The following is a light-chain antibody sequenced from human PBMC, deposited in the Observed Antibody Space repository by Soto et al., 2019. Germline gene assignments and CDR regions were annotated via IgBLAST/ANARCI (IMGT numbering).Light chain of an antibody. CDR1: GSDIGSYDY. Sequence: QSALTQPPSASGSPGQSVTISCTGTGSDIGSYDYVSWYQHHPGKAPKLIIYEVNKRPSGVPERFSGSKSGNMASLTVSGLQAEDETTYYCVSYGGSNNYVLFGGGTKLTVL. V-gene: IGLV2-8*01. CDR3: VSYGGSNNYVL. J-gene: IGLJ2*01. CDR2: EVN.